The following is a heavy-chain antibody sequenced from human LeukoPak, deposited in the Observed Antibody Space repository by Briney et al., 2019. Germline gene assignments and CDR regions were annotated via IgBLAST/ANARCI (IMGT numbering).Heavy chain of an antibody. CDR2: IKSKTDGGTT. Sequence: KAGGSLRLSCAASGFTFSSYTMHWVRQAPGKGLEWVGRIKSKTDGGTTDYAAPVKGRFTISRDDSKNTLYLQMNSLKTEDTAVYYCTTDRRGVTTFWYWFDPWGQGTLVTVSS. D-gene: IGHD4-17*01. CDR1: GFTFSSYT. CDR3: TTDRRGVTTFWYWFDP. J-gene: IGHJ5*02. V-gene: IGHV3-15*01.